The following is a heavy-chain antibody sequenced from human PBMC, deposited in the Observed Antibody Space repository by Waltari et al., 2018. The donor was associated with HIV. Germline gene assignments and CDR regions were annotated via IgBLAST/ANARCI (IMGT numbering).Heavy chain of an antibody. V-gene: IGHV1-2*06. Sequence: QVQLVQSGAEVKKPGASVKVSCKASGYTFTGYYMHWVRQAPGQGLEWRGRINPNSGGTNYAQKVQGRVTMTRDTSISTAYMELSRLRSDDTAVYYCARDGRLWFGELFNGMDVWGQGTTVTVSS. CDR2: INPNSGGT. CDR3: ARDGRLWFGELFNGMDV. J-gene: IGHJ6*02. CDR1: GYTFTGYY. D-gene: IGHD3-10*01.